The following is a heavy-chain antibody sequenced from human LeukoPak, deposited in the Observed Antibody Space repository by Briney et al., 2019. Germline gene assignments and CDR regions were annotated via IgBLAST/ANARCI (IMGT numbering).Heavy chain of an antibody. D-gene: IGHD4-17*01. V-gene: IGHV3-48*04. CDR1: GFTFSSYS. J-gene: IGHJ4*02. CDR3: ARADYGDYAPPLDY. Sequence: PGGSLRLSCAASGFTFSSYSMNWVRQAPGKGLEWVSYISSSSSTIYYADSVKGRFTISRDNAKNSLYLQMNSLRAEDTAVYYCARADYGDYAPPLDYWGQGTLVTVSS. CDR2: ISSSSSTI.